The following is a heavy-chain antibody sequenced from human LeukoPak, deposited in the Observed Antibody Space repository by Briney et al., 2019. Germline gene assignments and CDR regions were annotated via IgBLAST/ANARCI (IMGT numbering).Heavy chain of an antibody. CDR2: IYYSGST. V-gene: IGHV4-30-4*08. CDR1: GGSISSGDYY. CDR3: ARVVNYMDV. D-gene: IGHD2-2*01. J-gene: IGHJ6*03. Sequence: PSQTLSLTCTVSGGSISSGDYYWSWIRQPPGKGLEWIGYIYYSGSTYYNPSLKSRLTISVHTSKNPFSLKLSSVTAADTAVYYCARVVNYMDVWGKGTTVTVSS.